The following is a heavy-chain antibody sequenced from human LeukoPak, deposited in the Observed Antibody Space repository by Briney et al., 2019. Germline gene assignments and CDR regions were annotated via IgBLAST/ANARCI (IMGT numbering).Heavy chain of an antibody. CDR1: GFTFSVYS. Sequence: PGGSLRLSCAASGFTFSVYSMNWVCQAPGEGLQWVASISSDGVYTYYADSVKGRFTISRDNAKDSLYLQMVTLRAEDTADYYCARDILGGVGNWFDPWGQGTLVTVSS. V-gene: IGHV3-21*01. CDR3: ARDILGGVGNWFDP. J-gene: IGHJ5*02. D-gene: IGHD3-3*02. CDR2: ISSDGVYT.